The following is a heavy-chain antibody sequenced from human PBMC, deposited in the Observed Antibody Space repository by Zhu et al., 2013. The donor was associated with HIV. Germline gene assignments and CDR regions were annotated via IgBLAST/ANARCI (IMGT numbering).Heavy chain of an antibody. CDR3: AREENYYEGKERGEFDP. J-gene: IGHJ5*02. Sequence: QVQLVQSGAEVKKPGSSVKVSCKASGGTFSSYAISWVRQAPGQGLEWMGGIIPIFGTANYAQKFQGRVTITADKSTSTAYMELSSLRSEDTAVYYCAREENYYEGKERGEFDPWGQGTLVTVSS. V-gene: IGHV1-69*06. CDR1: GGTFSSYA. D-gene: IGHD3-22*01. CDR2: IIPIFGTA.